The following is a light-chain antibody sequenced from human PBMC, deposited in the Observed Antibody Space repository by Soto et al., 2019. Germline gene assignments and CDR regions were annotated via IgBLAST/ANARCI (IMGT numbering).Light chain of an antibody. V-gene: IGKV1-5*01. J-gene: IGKJ1*01. Sequence: IPMTQSPSSLAASAGDRVTITGSASQGISSRLAWYQQKPGKAPKLLIYDASSLESGVPSRFSGSGSGTEFTLTISSLQPDDFATYYCQQYNSYSWTFGQGTKVDIK. CDR2: DAS. CDR1: QGISSR. CDR3: QQYNSYSWT.